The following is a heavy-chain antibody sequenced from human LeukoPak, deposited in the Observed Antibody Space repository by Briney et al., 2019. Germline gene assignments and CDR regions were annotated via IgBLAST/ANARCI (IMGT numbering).Heavy chain of an antibody. J-gene: IGHJ4*02. D-gene: IGHD3-16*01. CDR2: TSSSSSYI. CDR3: ARDQFSGGSDYYFDY. CDR1: GFTFSSYS. Sequence: PGGSLRLSCAASGFTFSSYSMNWVRQAPGKGLEWVSSTSSSSSYIYYADSVKGRFTISRDNAKNSLYLQMNSLRAEDTAVSYCARDQFSGGSDYYFDYWGRGTLVTVSS. V-gene: IGHV3-21*01.